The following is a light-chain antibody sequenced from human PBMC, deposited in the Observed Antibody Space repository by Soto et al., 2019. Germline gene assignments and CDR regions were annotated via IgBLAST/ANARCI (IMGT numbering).Light chain of an antibody. CDR3: QTHHSAPFA. CDR1: QGISNY. V-gene: IGKV1-27*01. J-gene: IGKJ3*01. CDR2: SAS. Sequence: DIQMNQSPSSLSASVGDRVTITCRASQGISNYLAWYQQKPGKVPKLLIYSASTWQLGFTSRFSGSGSATDFTLTLSSLPPEDVPTYSCQTHHSAPFAFGHGTKVDIK.